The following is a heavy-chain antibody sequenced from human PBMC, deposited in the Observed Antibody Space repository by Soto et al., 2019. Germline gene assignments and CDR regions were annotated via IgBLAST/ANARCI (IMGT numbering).Heavy chain of an antibody. J-gene: IGHJ4*02. V-gene: IGHV4-30-4*01. CDR1: GVSISSGGSY. D-gene: IGHD2-2*01. CDR3: VRYCSTTKCPFDY. Sequence: SETLSLTCTVSGVSISSGGSYWGWIRQPPGKGLEWIVYIYYSGNTYCNPSLKSRVTLSVDTSKNQFSLNLSSVTAADTAVYYCVRYCSTTKCPFDYWGQGTLVTVSS. CDR2: IYYSGNT.